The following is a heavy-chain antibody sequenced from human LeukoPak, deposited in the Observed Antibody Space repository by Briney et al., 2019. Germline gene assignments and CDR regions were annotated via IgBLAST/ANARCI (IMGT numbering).Heavy chain of an antibody. CDR2: IYPGDSDT. J-gene: IGHJ6*02. CDR1: GYSFTSYW. CDR3: ARLQSPRDRSGSYYYYYYGMDV. Sequence: GESLKISCKGSGYSFTSYWIGWVRQMPGKGLEWMGTIYPGDSDTRYSPSFQGQVTISADKSISTAYLQWSSLKASDTAMYYCARLQSPRDRSGSYYYYYYGMDVWGQGTTVTVSS. V-gene: IGHV5-51*01. D-gene: IGHD1-26*01.